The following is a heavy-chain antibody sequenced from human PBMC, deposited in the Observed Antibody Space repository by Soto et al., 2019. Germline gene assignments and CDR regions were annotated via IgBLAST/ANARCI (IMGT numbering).Heavy chain of an antibody. CDR3: ARGSYYYDSSGYYHY. J-gene: IGHJ4*02. V-gene: IGHV3-23*01. Sequence: PGGSLRLSCAASGFTFSTYVMNWVRQAPGQGLEWVSGIRDDGANTYYADSVKGRFTISRDNSKNTLYLQMNSLRAEDTAVYYCARGSYYYDSSGYYHYWGQGTLVTVSS. CDR1: GFTFSTYV. CDR2: IRDDGANT. D-gene: IGHD3-22*01.